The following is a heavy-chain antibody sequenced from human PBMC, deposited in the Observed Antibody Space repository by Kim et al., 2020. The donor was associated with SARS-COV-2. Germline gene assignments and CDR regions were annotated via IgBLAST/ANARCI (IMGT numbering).Heavy chain of an antibody. J-gene: IGHJ6*02. CDR3: TTDRRHIMIVVVRPHSGDYYYGMDV. Sequence: GGSLRLSCAASGFTFSNAWMSWVRQAPGKGLEWVGRIKSKTDGGTTDYAAPVKGRFTISRDDSKNTLYLQMNSLKTEDTAVYYCTTDRRHIMIVVVRPHSGDYYYGMDVWGQGTTVTVSS. V-gene: IGHV3-15*01. CDR1: GFTFSNAW. D-gene: IGHD3-22*01. CDR2: IKSKTDGGTT.